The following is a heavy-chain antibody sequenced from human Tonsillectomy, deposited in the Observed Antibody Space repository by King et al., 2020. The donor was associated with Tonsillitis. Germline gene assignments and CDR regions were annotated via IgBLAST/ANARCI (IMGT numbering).Heavy chain of an antibody. CDR2: INPVSGDT. CDR1: GDTFTGHF. CDR3: ATNAIGSDTSAYRDFRP. V-gene: IGHV1-2*02. D-gene: IGHD3-22*01. J-gene: IGHJ1*01. Sequence: QLVQSGAELRKPGASVTVSCRTSGDTFTGHFVHWVRQAPGQGLEWMGWINPVSGDTNYARNFQGRVTLSGDVSSTTAYMGLSSLRPDDTAVYYCATNAIGSDTSAYRDFRPWGQGTLVTVSS.